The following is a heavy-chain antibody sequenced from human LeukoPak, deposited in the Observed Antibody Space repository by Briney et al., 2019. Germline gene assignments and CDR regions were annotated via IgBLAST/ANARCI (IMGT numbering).Heavy chain of an antibody. J-gene: IGHJ4*02. V-gene: IGHV3-23*01. Sequence: GGFLRLSCAASGFTFSSYAMSWVRQAPGKGLEWVSAISGSGGSTYYADSVKGRFTISRDNSKNTLYLQTNSLRAEDTAVYYCAKDRIAVAGAVASFDYWGQGTLVTVSS. CDR1: GFTFSSYA. CDR3: AKDRIAVAGAVASFDY. CDR2: ISGSGGST. D-gene: IGHD6-19*01.